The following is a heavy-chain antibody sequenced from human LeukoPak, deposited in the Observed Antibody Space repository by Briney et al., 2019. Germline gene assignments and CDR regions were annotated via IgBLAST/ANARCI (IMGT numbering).Heavy chain of an antibody. CDR1: GFTFSSYS. CDR2: ISSSSSYI. CDR3: ARVVRLRLGELVMAFDI. D-gene: IGHD3-16*01. Sequence: GGSLRLSCAAPGFTFSSYSMNWVRQAPGKGLEWVSSISSSSSYIYYADSVKGRFTISRDNAKNSLYLQMNSLRAEDTAVYYCARVVRLRLGELVMAFDIWGQGTMVTVSS. V-gene: IGHV3-21*01. J-gene: IGHJ3*02.